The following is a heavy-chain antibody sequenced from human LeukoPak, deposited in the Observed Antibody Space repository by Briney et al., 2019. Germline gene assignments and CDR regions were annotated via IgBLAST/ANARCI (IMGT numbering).Heavy chain of an antibody. Sequence: ASVKVSCKASGYTFTSYYMHWVRQAPGQGLEWMGIINPSGGSTSYAQKFQGRVTITRDTSASTAYMELSSLRSEDMAVYYCAREKKYYYGSGSYYNPAFDIWGQGTMVTVSS. CDR2: INPSGGST. D-gene: IGHD3-10*01. CDR3: AREKKYYYGSGSYYNPAFDI. CDR1: GYTFTSYY. J-gene: IGHJ3*02. V-gene: IGHV1-46*01.